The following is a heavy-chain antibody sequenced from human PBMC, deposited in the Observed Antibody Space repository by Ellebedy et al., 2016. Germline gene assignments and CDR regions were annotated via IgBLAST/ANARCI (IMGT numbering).Heavy chain of an antibody. CDR3: ARRGGSYGWYFDL. CDR1: GYSFTSYW. D-gene: IGHD1-26*01. J-gene: IGHJ2*01. Sequence: GGSLRLXXKGSGYSFTSYWIGWVRQMPGKGLEWMGIIYPGDSDTRYSPSFQGQVTISADKSISTAYLQWSSLKASDTAMYYCARRGGSYGWYFDLWGRGTLVTVSS. V-gene: IGHV5-51*01. CDR2: IYPGDSDT.